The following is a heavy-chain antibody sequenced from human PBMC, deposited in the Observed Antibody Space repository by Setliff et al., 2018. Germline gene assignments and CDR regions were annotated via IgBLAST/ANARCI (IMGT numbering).Heavy chain of an antibody. CDR2: MSNDGSDK. D-gene: IGHD2-2*01. V-gene: IGHV3-30*01. Sequence: GGSLRLSCVASGFTFSRHAMHWVRQAPGKGLEWVAVMSNDGSDKNYADSVKGRFTISRDNSKNTLYLQMNSLRAEDTAVYYCARTYCSDTSCYDYYYYMDVWGKGTTVTVSS. CDR1: GFTFSRHA. J-gene: IGHJ6*03. CDR3: ARTYCSDTSCYDYYYYMDV.